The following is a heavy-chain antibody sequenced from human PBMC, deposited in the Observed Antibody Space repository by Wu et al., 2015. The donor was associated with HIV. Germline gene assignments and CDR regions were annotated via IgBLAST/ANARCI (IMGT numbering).Heavy chain of an antibody. CDR2: MNPNSGNT. J-gene: IGHJ4*02. V-gene: IGHV1-8*02. CDR3: ATGHEPGIAAAGTGY. Sequence: QVQLVQSGAEVKKPGASVKVSCKASGYTFIGYYMYWVRQAPGQGLEWMGWMNPNSGNTGYAQKFQGRVTMTRNTSISTAYMELSSLRSEDTAVYYCATGHEPGIAAAGTGYWGQGTLVTVSS. D-gene: IGHD6-13*01. CDR1: GYTFIGYY.